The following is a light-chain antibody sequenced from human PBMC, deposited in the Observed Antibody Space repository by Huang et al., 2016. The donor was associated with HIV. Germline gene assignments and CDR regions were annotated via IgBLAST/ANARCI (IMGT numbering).Light chain of an antibody. V-gene: IGKV3-15*01. CDR2: GAS. CDR1: QSVSNN. J-gene: IGKJ1*01. CDR3: QQYYNWPWT. Sequence: EIVMTQSPATLSVSPGERDTLTCRASQSVSNNLSWYQQKPGQAPRLLIYGASTRAKGIPARFSGSGSGTEFTLTISSLQSEDFAVYYCQQYYNWPWTFGQGTKVEIK.